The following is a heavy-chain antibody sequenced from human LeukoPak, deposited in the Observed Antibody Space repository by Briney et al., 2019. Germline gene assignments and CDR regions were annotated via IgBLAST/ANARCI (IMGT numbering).Heavy chain of an antibody. CDR2: ISAYNGNT. V-gene: IGHV1-18*01. CDR3: ARVPYYSIFGVVIIPFDY. D-gene: IGHD3-3*01. J-gene: IGHJ4*02. CDR1: GYTFTSYG. Sequence: GASVKVSCKASGYTFTSYGISWVRQAPGQGLEWMGWISAYNGNTNYAQKLQGRVTMTTDTSTSTAYMELRSLRSDDTAVYYCARVPYYSIFGVVIIPFDYWGQGTLVTVSS.